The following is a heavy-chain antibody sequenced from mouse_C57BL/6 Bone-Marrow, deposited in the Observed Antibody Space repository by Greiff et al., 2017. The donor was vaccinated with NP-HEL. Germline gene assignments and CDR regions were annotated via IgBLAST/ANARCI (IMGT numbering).Heavy chain of an antibody. Sequence: QVQLQESGPGLVAPSQSLSITCTASGFSLTSYGVSWVRQPPGKGLEWLGVIWGDGSTNYYSALISRLSTSKDNSKSQVLLKLNSVQTDDTATDYYAAYYGSSFFAYWGQGTLVTVSA. CDR1: GFSLTSYG. CDR3: AAYYGSSFFAY. V-gene: IGHV2-3*01. J-gene: IGHJ3*01. CDR2: IWGDGST. D-gene: IGHD1-1*01.